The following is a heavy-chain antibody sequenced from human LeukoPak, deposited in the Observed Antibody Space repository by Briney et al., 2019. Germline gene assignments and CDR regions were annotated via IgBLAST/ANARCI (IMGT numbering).Heavy chain of an antibody. Sequence: GGSLRLSCAASGFTFSSYAMNWVRQAPGKGLEWVSTISGSGGTTYYADSVKGRFTISRDNAKNSLYLQMNSLRAEDTAVYYCAREKEGYCSRTSCYLDYYYYYMDVWGKGTTVTISS. CDR1: GFTFSSYA. D-gene: IGHD2-2*01. CDR2: ISGSGGTT. CDR3: AREKEGYCSRTSCYLDYYYYYMDV. J-gene: IGHJ6*03. V-gene: IGHV3-23*01.